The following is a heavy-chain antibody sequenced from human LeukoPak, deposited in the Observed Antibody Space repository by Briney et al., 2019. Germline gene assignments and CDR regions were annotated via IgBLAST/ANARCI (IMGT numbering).Heavy chain of an antibody. CDR3: ARVLGLELIPDY. J-gene: IGHJ4*02. V-gene: IGHV4-61*02. Sequence: PSETLSLTCTVSGGSISSGSYYWSWIRQPAGKGLEWIGRIYTSGSTNYNPSLKSRVTISVDTSKNQFSLKLSSVTAADTAVYYCARVLGLELIPDYWGQGTLVTVSS. D-gene: IGHD1-7*01. CDR2: IYTSGST. CDR1: GGSISSGSYY.